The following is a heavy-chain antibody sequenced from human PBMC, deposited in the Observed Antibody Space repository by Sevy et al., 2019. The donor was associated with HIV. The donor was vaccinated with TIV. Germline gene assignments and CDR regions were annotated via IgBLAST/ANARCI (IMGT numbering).Heavy chain of an antibody. J-gene: IGHJ4*02. V-gene: IGHV3-11*01. D-gene: IGHD5-18*01. CDR3: AGFSRGSAMDPELYDY. CDR1: GFTFSDYY. CDR2: ISSSGSTI. Sequence: GGSLRLSCAASGFTFSDYYMSWIRQAPGKGLEWVSYISSSGSTIYNADSVKGRFTISRDNAKNSLYLQMNSLRAEDTAVYYCAGFSRGSAMDPELYDYWGQGTLVTVSS.